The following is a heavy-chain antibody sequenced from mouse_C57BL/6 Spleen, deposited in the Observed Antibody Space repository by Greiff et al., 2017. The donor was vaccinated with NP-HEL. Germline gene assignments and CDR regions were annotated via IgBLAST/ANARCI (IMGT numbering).Heavy chain of an antibody. V-gene: IGHV1-80*01. CDR3: AREDYGGCFDY. CDR2: IYPGDGDT. Sequence: QVQLQQSGAELVKPGASVKISCKASGYAFSSYWMNWVKQRPGKGLEWIGQIYPGDGDTNYNGKFKGKATLTADKSSSTAYMQLSSLTSEDSAVYFCAREDYGGCFDYWGQGTTLTVSS. J-gene: IGHJ2*01. D-gene: IGHD2-4*01. CDR1: GYAFSSYW.